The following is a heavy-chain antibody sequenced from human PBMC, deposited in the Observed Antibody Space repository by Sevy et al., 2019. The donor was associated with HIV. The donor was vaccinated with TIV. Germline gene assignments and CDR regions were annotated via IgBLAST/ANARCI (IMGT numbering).Heavy chain of an antibody. CDR3: ARGFVEWLVPSWFDH. J-gene: IGHJ5*02. CDR1: GFTFSSYA. D-gene: IGHD3-3*01. V-gene: IGHV3-30-3*01. Sequence: GGSMRLSCAASGFTFSSYAMHWVRQAPGKGLEWVAVISYDGSNKYYAASVKGRFSISRDNSKNTLYLQVNSLRAEDTAVYYCARGFVEWLVPSWFDHWGQGTLVTVSS. CDR2: ISYDGSNK.